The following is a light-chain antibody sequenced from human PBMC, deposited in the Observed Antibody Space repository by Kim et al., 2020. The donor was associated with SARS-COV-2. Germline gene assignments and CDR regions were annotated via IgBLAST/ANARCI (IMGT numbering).Light chain of an antibody. CDR3: LQYYAFPRT. CDR1: RDIRND. Sequence: DIQMTQSPSSLSASVGDRVTITCRASRDIRNDLSWFQQKPGKAPKRLISVASTLQSGVPSRFSGSGSETEFTLTISSLQPEDFATYYCLQYYAFPRTFGQGTKLENK. J-gene: IGKJ2*01. CDR2: VAS. V-gene: IGKV1-17*01.